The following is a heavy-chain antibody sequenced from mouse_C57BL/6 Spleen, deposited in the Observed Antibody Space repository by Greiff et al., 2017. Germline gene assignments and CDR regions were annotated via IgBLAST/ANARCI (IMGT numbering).Heavy chain of an antibody. CDR2: IRLKSDNYAT. CDR1: GFTFSNYW. J-gene: IGHJ2*01. V-gene: IGHV6-3*01. Sequence: EVQRVESGGGLVQPGGSMKLSCVASGFTFSNYWMNWVRQSPEKGLEWVAQIRLKSDNYATHYAESVKGRFTISRDDSKSSVYLQMNNLRAEDTGIYYCTYSNWYYFDYWGQGTTLTVSS. D-gene: IGHD2-5*01. CDR3: TYSNWYYFDY.